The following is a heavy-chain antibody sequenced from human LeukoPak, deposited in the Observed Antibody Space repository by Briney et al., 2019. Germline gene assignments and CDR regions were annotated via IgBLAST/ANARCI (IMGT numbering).Heavy chain of an antibody. D-gene: IGHD6-6*01. J-gene: IGHJ3*02. CDR1: GGSLSGYY. CDR2: IKHTGGT. Sequence: KASETLSLTCAVYGGSLSGYYWSWIRQPPGKGLEWIGEIKHTGGTNYNPSLKSRVTISVDTSKNQLSLRLSSVTAADTAVYYCAREYSTSSTAFDIWGQGTMVTVSS. V-gene: IGHV4-34*01. CDR3: AREYSTSSTAFDI.